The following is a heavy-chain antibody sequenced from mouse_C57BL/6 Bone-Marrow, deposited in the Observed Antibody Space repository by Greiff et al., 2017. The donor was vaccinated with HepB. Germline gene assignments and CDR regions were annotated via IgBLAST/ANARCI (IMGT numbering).Heavy chain of an antibody. CDR1: GYTFTSYW. Sequence: VQLQQPGAELVMPGASVKLSCKASGYTFTSYWMHWVKQRPGQGLEWIGEIDPSDSYTNYNQKFKGKSTLTVDKSSSTAYMQLSSLTSEDSAVYYCARGAYYYGSSSFDYWGQGTTLTVSS. J-gene: IGHJ2*01. CDR2: IDPSDSYT. CDR3: ARGAYYYGSSSFDY. D-gene: IGHD1-1*01. V-gene: IGHV1-69*01.